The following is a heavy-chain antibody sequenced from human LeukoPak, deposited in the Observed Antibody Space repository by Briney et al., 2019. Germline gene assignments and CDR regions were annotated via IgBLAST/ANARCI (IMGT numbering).Heavy chain of an antibody. J-gene: IGHJ4*02. V-gene: IGHV3-30*02. CDR2: IRYDGSNK. CDR3: AKGGVCSSTSCHRYNYYFDY. D-gene: IGHD2-2*01. CDR1: GFTFSSYG. Sequence: GGSLRLSCAASGFTFSSYGMHWVRQAPGKGLEWVAFIRYDGSNKYYADSVKGRFTISRDNSKNTLYLQMNSLRAEDTAVYYCAKGGVCSSTSCHRYNYYFDYWGQGTLVTVSS.